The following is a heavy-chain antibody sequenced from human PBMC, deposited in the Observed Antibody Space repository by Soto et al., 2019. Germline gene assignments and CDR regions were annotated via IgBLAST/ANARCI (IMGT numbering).Heavy chain of an antibody. CDR3: ARDWYYYDTSDHFSADAFDI. D-gene: IGHD3-22*01. V-gene: IGHV3-74*01. CDR2: ISNDGTST. J-gene: IGHJ3*02. Sequence: EVQLVESGGGLVQPGGSLGLSCAASGFTSSSYWMHWVRQAPGKGLVWVSRISNDGTSTNYADSVKGRFTISRDNAKNTVYLEINILRAEDTAVYYCARDWYYYDTSDHFSADAFDIWGQGTTVTVSS. CDR1: GFTSSSYW.